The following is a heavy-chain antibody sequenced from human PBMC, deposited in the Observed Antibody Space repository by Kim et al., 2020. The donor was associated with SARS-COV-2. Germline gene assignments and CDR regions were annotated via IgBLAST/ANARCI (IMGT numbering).Heavy chain of an antibody. V-gene: IGHV4-31*02. Sequence: YRRRTDSNPSLKSRVSIAVDTSKNQFSLKLSSVPAADTAVYFCARVPSYWGQGTLVTVSS. J-gene: IGHJ4*02. CDR3: ARVPSY. CDR2: YRRRT.